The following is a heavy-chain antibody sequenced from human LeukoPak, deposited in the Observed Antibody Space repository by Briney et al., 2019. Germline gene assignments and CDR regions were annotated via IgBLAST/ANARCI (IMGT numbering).Heavy chain of an antibody. V-gene: IGHV3-9*01. CDR3: AKDFESDSSSWYGWFDP. CDR1: GFTFDDYA. J-gene: IGHJ5*02. Sequence: GGSLRLSCAASGFTFDDYAMHWVRQAPGKGLEWVSGISWNSGSIGYADSVKGRFTISRDNAKNSLYLQMNSLRAEDTALYYCAKDFESDSSSWYGWFDPWSQGTLVTVSS. D-gene: IGHD6-13*01. CDR2: ISWNSGSI.